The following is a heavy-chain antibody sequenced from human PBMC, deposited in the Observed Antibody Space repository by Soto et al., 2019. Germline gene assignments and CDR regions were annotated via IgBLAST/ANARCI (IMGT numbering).Heavy chain of an antibody. J-gene: IGHJ6*01. CDR2: IYWDDDK. CDR3: KQSRCGGDCLRSYSSHYYYGMDV. Sequence: QITLKESGPTLVKPTQTLTLTCTFSGFSLNTGGLGVGWIRQPPGKALEWLALIYWDDDKRYSPSLKSRLSINKDTSNNQVVLTMTNMAPVYTATYYCKQSRCGGDCLRSYSSHYYYGMDVW. V-gene: IGHV2-5*02. CDR1: GFSLNTGGLG. D-gene: IGHD2-21*02.